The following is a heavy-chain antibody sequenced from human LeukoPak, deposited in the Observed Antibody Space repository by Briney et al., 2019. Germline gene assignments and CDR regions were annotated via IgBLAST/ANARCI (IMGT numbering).Heavy chain of an antibody. D-gene: IGHD6-13*01. CDR3: MRMRLASPGNVY. J-gene: IGHJ4*02. CDR1: GFTFSNDA. V-gene: IGHV3-30*04. CDR2: VSHTGTTT. Sequence: GGSLRLSCAASGFTFSNDALHWVRQAPGKGLEWVSVVSHTGTTTYSADSVKRPFTISRDNTKTPLYLQLNSLTPDDTAIYSCMRMRLASPGNVYWGQGTLVSVSS.